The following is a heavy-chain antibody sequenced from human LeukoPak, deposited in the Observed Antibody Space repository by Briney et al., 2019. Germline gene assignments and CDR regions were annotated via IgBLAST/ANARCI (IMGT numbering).Heavy chain of an antibody. CDR3: AVLSYDGSGYYYPFDY. CDR2: MNTNTGNP. V-gene: IGHV7-4-1*02. J-gene: IGHJ4*02. D-gene: IGHD3-22*01. Sequence: ASVKVSCKASGYTFTNYAMNWVRQAPGQGLEWMGWMNTNTGNPTYAQGFTGRFVFSLDTSVSTAYLQISSLKTEDTAVYYCAVLSYDGSGYYYPFDYWGQGTLVTVSS. CDR1: GYTFTNYA.